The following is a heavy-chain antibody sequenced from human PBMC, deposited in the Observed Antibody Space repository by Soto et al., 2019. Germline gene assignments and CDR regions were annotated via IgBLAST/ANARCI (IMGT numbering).Heavy chain of an antibody. V-gene: IGHV4-31*03. CDR2: IYYSGST. CDR3: ARELSSGYHYGMDV. CDR1: GGSISSGGYY. Sequence: SETLSLTCTVSGGSISSGGYYWSWIRQHPGKGLEWIGYIYYSGSTYYNPSLKSRVTISVDTSKNQFSLKLSSVTAADTAVYYCARELSSGYHYGMDVWGQGTTVTVSS. J-gene: IGHJ6*02. D-gene: IGHD3-22*01.